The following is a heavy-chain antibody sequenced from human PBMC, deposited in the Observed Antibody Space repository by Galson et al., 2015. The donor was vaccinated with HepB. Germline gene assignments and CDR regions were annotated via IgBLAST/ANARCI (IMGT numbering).Heavy chain of an antibody. CDR2: ISRSGRTI. V-gene: IGHV3-11*01. CDR1: GFTLSDHY. J-gene: IGHJ4*02. CDR3: AGESDPAYGGNSPIHF. D-gene: IGHD4-23*01. Sequence: SLRLSCAGSGFTLSDHYMNWIRHSPGKGLEWVSHISRSGRTIYYSDAVKGRFTISRDIAKDALYLQMNSLRVEDTAVYYCAGESDPAYGGNSPIHFWGQGTLVTVSS.